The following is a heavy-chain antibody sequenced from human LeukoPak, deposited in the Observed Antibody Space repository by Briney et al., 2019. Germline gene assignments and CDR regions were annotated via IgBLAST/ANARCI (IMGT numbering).Heavy chain of an antibody. CDR2: IYYSGST. CDR3: ARGGDGYKDE. V-gene: IGHV4-59*01. J-gene: IGHJ4*02. D-gene: IGHD5-24*01. Sequence: PSETLSLTCTVSGGSISSYYWSWIRQPPGKRLEWIGYIYYSGSTNYNPSLESRVTISVDTSKNQFSLKLSSVTAADTAVYYCARGGDGYKDEWGQGTLVTVSS. CDR1: GGSISSYY.